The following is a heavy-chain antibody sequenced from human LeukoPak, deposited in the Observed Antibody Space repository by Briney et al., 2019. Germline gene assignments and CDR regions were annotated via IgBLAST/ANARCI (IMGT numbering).Heavy chain of an antibody. Sequence: PGRSLRLSCTASGFTFGVYAMSWFRQAPGKGLEWVGFIRSKAYGGTTEYAASLKGRITISRDDSKTIAYLQMSSLKTEDTAVYYCSRGRRSPDSWGQGTLVTVSS. CDR1: GFTFGVYA. CDR3: SRGRRSPDS. D-gene: IGHD5-24*01. J-gene: IGHJ5*01. V-gene: IGHV3-49*03. CDR2: IRSKAYGGTT.